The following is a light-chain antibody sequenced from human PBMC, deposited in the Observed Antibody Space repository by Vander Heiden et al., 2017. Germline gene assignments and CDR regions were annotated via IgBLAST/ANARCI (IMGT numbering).Light chain of an antibody. V-gene: IGKV3-15*01. CDR1: QSVSSN. Sequence: EIVMTQSPATLSVSPGERATLSCRASQSVSSNYACYQQKPGQDPRLLIYDASTRATGIPARFSGSGSGTEFTLTISSLQSEDFAVYYCQQYNNWPPVTFGQGTKVEIK. CDR2: DAS. CDR3: QQYNNWPPVT. J-gene: IGKJ1*01.